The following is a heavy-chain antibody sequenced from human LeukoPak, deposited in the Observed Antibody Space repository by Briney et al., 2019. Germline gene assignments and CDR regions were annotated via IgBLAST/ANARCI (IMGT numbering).Heavy chain of an antibody. V-gene: IGHV3-30*03. CDR2: ISYDGSNK. Sequence: QPGGSLRLSCAASGFTFSSYAMSRVRQAPGKGLEWVAVISYDGSNKYYADSVKGRFTISRDNSKNTLYLQMNSLRAEDTAVYYCVPWESSGWPDVDYWGQGTLVTVSS. CDR1: GFTFSSYA. D-gene: IGHD6-19*01. J-gene: IGHJ4*02. CDR3: VPWESSGWPDVDY.